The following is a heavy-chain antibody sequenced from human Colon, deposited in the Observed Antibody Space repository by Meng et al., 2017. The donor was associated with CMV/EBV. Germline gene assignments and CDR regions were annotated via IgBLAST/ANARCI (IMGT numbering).Heavy chain of an antibody. V-gene: IGHV3-48*03. D-gene: IGHD3-3*01. CDR2: ITGSGSSI. CDR3: ARAPLTVFGAAAQYYYHGMDV. Sequence: GGSLRLSCEGSGFTFSDFEMNWVRQVPGKELEWVAYITGSGSSISYVDSVKGRFTISRDNAKNSLYLQMNSVRAEDTAVYYCARAPLTVFGAAAQYYYHGMDVWGQGTTVTVSS. CDR1: GFTFSDFE. J-gene: IGHJ6*02.